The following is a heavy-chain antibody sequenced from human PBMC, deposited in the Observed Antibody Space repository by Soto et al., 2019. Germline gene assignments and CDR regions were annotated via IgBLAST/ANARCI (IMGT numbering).Heavy chain of an antibody. V-gene: IGHV4-31*03. Sequence: QVQLLESGPGLVKPSQTLSLTCTVSGGSISSGGYYWSWIRQHPGKGLEWIGYIYYRGSTYYNPSLKSRVTISVDTSKNQFSLKLSSVTAADTAVYYCARGPGIMAKIDYWGQGTLVTVSS. CDR1: GGSISSGGYY. J-gene: IGHJ4*02. CDR2: IYYRGST. D-gene: IGHD3-16*01. CDR3: ARGPGIMAKIDY.